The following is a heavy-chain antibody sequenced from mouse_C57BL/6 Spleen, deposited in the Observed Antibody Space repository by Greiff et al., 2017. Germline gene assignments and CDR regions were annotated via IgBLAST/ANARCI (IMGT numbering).Heavy chain of an antibody. V-gene: IGHV1-64*01. CDR1: GYTFTSYW. CDR3: ARGGYGEGYFDY. J-gene: IGHJ2*01. D-gene: IGHD3-1*01. Sequence: VQLQQPGAELVKPGASVKLSCKASGYTFTSYWMPWVKQRPGQGLEWIGMIHPNSGSTNYNEKFKSKATLTVDKSSSTAYMQLSSLTSEDSAVYYCARGGYGEGYFDYWGQGTTLTVSS. CDR2: IHPNSGST.